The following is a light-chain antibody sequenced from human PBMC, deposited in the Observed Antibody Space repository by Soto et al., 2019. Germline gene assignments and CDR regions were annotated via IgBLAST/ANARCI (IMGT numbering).Light chain of an antibody. CDR1: SSDVGGYNY. J-gene: IGLJ1*01. CDR3: SSYAGSNNFGV. CDR2: EVS. V-gene: IGLV2-8*01. Sequence: QSALTQPPSAHGSPGQSVTISCTGTSSDVGGYNYVSWYQQHPGKAPKLMIYEVSKRPSGVPDRFSGSKSGNTASLTVSGLRAEDEADYYCSSYAGSNNFGVFGTGTKLTVL.